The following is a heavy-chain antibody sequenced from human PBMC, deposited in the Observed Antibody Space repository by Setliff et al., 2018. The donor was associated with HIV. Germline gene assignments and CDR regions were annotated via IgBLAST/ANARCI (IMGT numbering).Heavy chain of an antibody. CDR2: IYYSGST. CDR1: GYSLTSGYY. D-gene: IGHD3-3*01. V-gene: IGHV4-61*01. CDR3: ARSEGIAWFDP. J-gene: IGHJ5*02. Sequence: SETLSITCGVSGYSLTSGYYWGWIRQPPGKGLEWIGYIYYSGSTNYNPSLKSRVTISVDTSKNQFSLKLSSVTAADTAVYYCARSEGIAWFDPWGQGTLVTV.